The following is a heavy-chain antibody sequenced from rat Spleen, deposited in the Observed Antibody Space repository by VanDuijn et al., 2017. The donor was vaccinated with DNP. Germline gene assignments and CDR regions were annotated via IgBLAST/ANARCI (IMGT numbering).Heavy chain of an antibody. CDR1: FYSITSSNN. CDR2: INSAGST. V-gene: IGHV3-3*01. Sequence: EVLLQESGPGLVKPSQSLSLTCSVTFYSITSSNNWNWLRKFPENKLEWMGYINSAGSTNYNPSLKSRISITRDTSKNQFFLQVNSVTTGETATDCCARIGIRPYVMDAWGQGASGTVSS. CDR3: ARIGIRPYVMDA. J-gene: IGHJ4*01. D-gene: IGHD3-8*01.